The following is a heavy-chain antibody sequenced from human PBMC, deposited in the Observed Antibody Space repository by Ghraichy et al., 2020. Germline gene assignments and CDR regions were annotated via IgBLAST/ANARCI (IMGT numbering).Heavy chain of an antibody. CDR3: ARGPTCSSTSCYIRKKNWFDP. J-gene: IGHJ5*02. D-gene: IGHD2-2*02. Sequence: LSLTCTVSGGSISSYYWSWIRQPPGKGLEWIGYIYYSGSTNYNPSLKSRVTISVDTSKNQFSLKLSSVTAADTAVYYCARGPTCSSTSCYIRKKNWFDPWGQGTLVTVSS. V-gene: IGHV4-59*01. CDR2: IYYSGST. CDR1: GGSISSYY.